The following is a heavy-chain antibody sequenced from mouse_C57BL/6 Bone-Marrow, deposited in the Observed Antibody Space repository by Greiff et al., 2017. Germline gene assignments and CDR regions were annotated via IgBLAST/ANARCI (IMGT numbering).Heavy chain of an antibody. CDR2: IDPENGDT. D-gene: IGHD2-5*01. V-gene: IGHV14-4*01. J-gene: IGHJ2*01. CDR1: GFNIKDDY. Sequence: VQLQQSGAELVRPGASVKLSCTASGFNIKDDYMHWVKQRPEQGLEWLGRIDPENGDTEYASKCQGKATITADTSSNTAYLQLSSLTSEDTAVYYCTVYYSNSHFDYWGQGTTLTVSS. CDR3: TVYYSNSHFDY.